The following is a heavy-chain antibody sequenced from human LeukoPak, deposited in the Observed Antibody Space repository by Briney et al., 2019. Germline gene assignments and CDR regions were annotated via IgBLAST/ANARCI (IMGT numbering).Heavy chain of an antibody. Sequence: PGGSLRLSCAASGFTFSSYEMNWVRQAPGKGLEWVSYISSSGSTIHYADSVKGRFTISRDNAKNSLYLQMNSLRAEDTAVYYCARETRTTYYYYGMDVWGQGTTVTVSS. CDR1: GFTFSSYE. J-gene: IGHJ6*02. CDR3: ARETRTTYYYYGMDV. D-gene: IGHD4-11*01. CDR2: ISSSGSTI. V-gene: IGHV3-48*03.